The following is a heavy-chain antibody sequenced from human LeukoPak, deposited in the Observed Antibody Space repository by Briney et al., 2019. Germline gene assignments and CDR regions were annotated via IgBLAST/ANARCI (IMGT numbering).Heavy chain of an antibody. CDR2: IYSGGNT. CDR3: ARGGGPYYSGSGSFDY. D-gene: IGHD3-10*01. V-gene: IGHV3-53*01. CDR1: GFPVSSNY. Sequence: PGGSLRLSCAVSGFPVSSNYMTWVRQAPGKGLEWGSVIYSGGNTYYAAAVKGRFTISRDNSRNTLYLQMNSLRAEDTAVYYCARGGGPYYSGSGSFDYWGHGTLVTVSS. J-gene: IGHJ4*01.